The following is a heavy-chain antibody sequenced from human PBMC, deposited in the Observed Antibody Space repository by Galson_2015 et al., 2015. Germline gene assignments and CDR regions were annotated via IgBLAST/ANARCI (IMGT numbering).Heavy chain of an antibody. Sequence: SLRLSCAASGFTFSDYGMHWVRQAPGRGLEWVAVIWYDGRNKYYTDPAKGRFTISRDNSKNTLSLQMNSLRVEDTAVYYCARPRGLYGSGLYGLDVWGPGTTVTVSS. D-gene: IGHD3-10*01. CDR1: GFTFSDYG. V-gene: IGHV3-33*01. CDR2: IWYDGRNK. CDR3: ARPRGLYGSGLYGLDV. J-gene: IGHJ6*02.